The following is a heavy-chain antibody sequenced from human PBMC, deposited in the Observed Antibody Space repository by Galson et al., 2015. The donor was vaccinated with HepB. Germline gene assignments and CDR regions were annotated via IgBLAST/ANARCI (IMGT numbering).Heavy chain of an antibody. CDR3: AKELTDYYDSSGWDAFDI. CDR2: ISYDGSNK. V-gene: IGHV3-30*18. J-gene: IGHJ3*02. CDR1: GFTFSSYG. D-gene: IGHD3-22*01. Sequence: SLRLSCAASGFTFSSYGMHWVRQAPGKGLEWVAVISYDGSNKYYADSVKGRFTISRDNSKNTLYLQMNSLRAEDTAVYYCAKELTDYYDSSGWDAFDIWGQGTMVTVSS.